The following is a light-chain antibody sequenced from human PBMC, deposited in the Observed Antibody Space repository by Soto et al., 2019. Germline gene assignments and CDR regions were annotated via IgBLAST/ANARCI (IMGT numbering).Light chain of an antibody. CDR3: QEYNTWPWT. CDR2: GAS. CDR1: QSVNSN. V-gene: IGKV3-15*01. Sequence: EIVMTQSPATLSVSPGERATLSCRASQSVNSNLAWYQQKLGQAPRVLIYGASTRATGIPDRFSGSGSGTEFILTIRSLQSEDFAVYYCQEYNTWPWTFGQGTKVDIK. J-gene: IGKJ1*01.